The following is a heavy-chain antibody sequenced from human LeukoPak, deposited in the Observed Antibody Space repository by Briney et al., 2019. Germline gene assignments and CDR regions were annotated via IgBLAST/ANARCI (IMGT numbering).Heavy chain of an antibody. J-gene: IGHJ4*02. CDR1: GGSFSGYY. Sequence: PSETLSLTCAVYGGSFSGYYWSWIRQPPGKGLEWIGEINHSGSTNYNPSLKSRVTISVDTSKNQFSLKLSSVTAADTAVYYCARVGRHKSLDYWGQGTLVTVSS. CDR3: ARVGRHKSLDY. V-gene: IGHV4-34*01. CDR2: INHSGST.